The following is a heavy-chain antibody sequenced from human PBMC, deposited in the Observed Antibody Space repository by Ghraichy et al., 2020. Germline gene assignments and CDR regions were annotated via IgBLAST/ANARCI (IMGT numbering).Heavy chain of an antibody. CDR3: AKDLLRTLYGMDV. CDR2: IRYYVSNK. Sequence: GGSLRLSCSASGFTFSSYCMHCVRQAPGNGLEWVQFIRYYVSNKYYADSVKCRFTISRDNSKNTLYLQMNSLRAEDTAVYYCAKDLLRTLYGMDVWCQGTTVTVSS. CDR1: GFTFSSYC. J-gene: IGHJ6*02. V-gene: IGHV3-30*02.